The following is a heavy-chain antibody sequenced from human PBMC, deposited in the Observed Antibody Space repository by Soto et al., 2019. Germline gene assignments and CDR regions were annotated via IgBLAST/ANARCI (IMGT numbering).Heavy chain of an antibody. CDR2: IIPIFGTA. D-gene: IGHD6-19*01. CDR3: ARGITVAGILAWFDP. CDR1: GGTFSSYA. J-gene: IGHJ5*02. Sequence: SVKVSCKASGGTFSSYAISWVRQAPGQGLEWMGGIIPIFGTANYAQKFQGRVTITADESTSTAYMELSSLRSEDTAVYYCARGITVAGILAWFDPWGQGTLVTVSS. V-gene: IGHV1-69*13.